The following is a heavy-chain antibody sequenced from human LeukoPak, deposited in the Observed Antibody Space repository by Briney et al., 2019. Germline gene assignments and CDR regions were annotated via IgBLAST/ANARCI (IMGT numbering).Heavy chain of an antibody. Sequence: GRSLRLSCAASGFTFSTYAMHWVHQAPGKGLEWVAVISYDGSSKYYADSVKGRFTISRDNSKNTLYLQMNSLRAEDTAVYYCARARSSYGYGDAFDIWGQGTMVTVSS. V-gene: IGHV3-30*04. CDR2: ISYDGSSK. CDR1: GFTFSTYA. CDR3: ARARSSYGYGDAFDI. J-gene: IGHJ3*02. D-gene: IGHD5-18*01.